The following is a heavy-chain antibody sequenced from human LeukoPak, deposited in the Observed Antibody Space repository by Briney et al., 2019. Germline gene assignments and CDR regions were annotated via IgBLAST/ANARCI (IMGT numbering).Heavy chain of an antibody. Sequence: GGSLRLSCAASGFTVSSNYMSWVRQTPGKGLEWVSVIYSGGSTYYADSVKGRFTISRDNSKNTLYLQMNSLRAEDTAVYYCASYSGYPYYYYYGMDVWGQGTTVTVSS. CDR2: IYSGGST. CDR1: GFTVSSNY. CDR3: ASYSGYPYYYYYGMDV. D-gene: IGHD5-12*01. V-gene: IGHV3-53*01. J-gene: IGHJ6*02.